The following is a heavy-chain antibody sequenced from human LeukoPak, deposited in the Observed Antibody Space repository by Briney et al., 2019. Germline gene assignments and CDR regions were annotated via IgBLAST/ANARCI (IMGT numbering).Heavy chain of an antibody. CDR2: IYYSGST. CDR1: VGSISSSSYD. Sequence: SETLSLTCTVSVGSISSSSYDWGWIRQHPGKGLEWIGSIYYSGSTYYNPSLKSRVTISVDTSKNQFSLKLSSVTAADTAVYYCARVTVTMVRGEDWFDPWGQGTLVTVSS. CDR3: ARVTVTMVRGEDWFDP. D-gene: IGHD3-10*01. V-gene: IGHV4-39*07. J-gene: IGHJ5*02.